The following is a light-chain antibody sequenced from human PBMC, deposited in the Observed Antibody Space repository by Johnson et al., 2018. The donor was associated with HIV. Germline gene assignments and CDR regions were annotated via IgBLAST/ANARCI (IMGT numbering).Light chain of an antibody. Sequence: QSVLTQPPSVSAAPGQKVTISCSVSNSNIGNNYISWYQHLPGTAPKLLIYDNNKRPSGIPDRFSGSKSGTSATLGITGLQTGDEADYYCGTWDSSLSAGGYVFGTGTKVTVL. CDR3: GTWDSSLSAGGYV. CDR2: DNN. CDR1: NSNIGNNY. J-gene: IGLJ1*01. V-gene: IGLV1-51*01.